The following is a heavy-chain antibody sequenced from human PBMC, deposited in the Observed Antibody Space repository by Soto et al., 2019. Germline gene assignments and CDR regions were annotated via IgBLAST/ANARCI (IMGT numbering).Heavy chain of an antibody. Sequence: GESLKISCKGSGYSFTSYWIGRVRQMPGKGLEWMGIIYPGDSDTRYSPSFQGQVTISADKSISTAYLQWSSLKASDTAMYYCARLGRVVVLAAMDDYYYYGMDVWGQGTSVTVSS. CDR1: GYSFTSYW. D-gene: IGHD2-2*01. J-gene: IGHJ6*02. CDR2: IYPGDSDT. V-gene: IGHV5-51*01. CDR3: ARLGRVVVLAAMDDYYYYGMDV.